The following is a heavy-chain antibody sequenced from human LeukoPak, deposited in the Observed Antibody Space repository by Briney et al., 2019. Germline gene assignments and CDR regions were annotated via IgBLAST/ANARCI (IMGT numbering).Heavy chain of an antibody. V-gene: IGHV1-2*02. CDR1: GYTFTGYF. CDR2: INPNSGGT. CDR3: ARDERYDSSGYPFDY. Sequence: ASVKASCKASGYTFTGYFIHWVRQAPGQGLEWMGWINPNSGGTNYAQKFQGRVTMTRDTSISTAYMELSRLRSDDTAVYYCARDERYDSSGYPFDYWGQGTLVTVSS. J-gene: IGHJ4*02. D-gene: IGHD3-22*01.